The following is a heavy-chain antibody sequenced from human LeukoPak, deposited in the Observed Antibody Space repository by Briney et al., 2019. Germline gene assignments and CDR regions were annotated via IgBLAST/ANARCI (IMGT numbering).Heavy chain of an antibody. CDR3: VRIDYSNAFDI. CDR1: GYTFTSYA. Sequence: GASVKVSCKASGYTFTSYAMHWVRQAPGQRLEWMGWINAGNGNTKYSQKFQGRVTISGDTSISTAYMELSSLRSEDTAVYYCVRIDYSNAFDIWGQGTMVTVSS. J-gene: IGHJ3*02. D-gene: IGHD4-11*01. V-gene: IGHV1-3*01. CDR2: INAGNGNT.